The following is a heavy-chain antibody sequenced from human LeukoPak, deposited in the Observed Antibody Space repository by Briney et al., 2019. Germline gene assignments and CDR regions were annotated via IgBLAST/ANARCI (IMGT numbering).Heavy chain of an antibody. CDR2: IYHSGST. D-gene: IGHD4-17*01. V-gene: IGHV4-30-2*01. J-gene: IGHJ5*02. CDR3: AGSYGDFDNWFDP. Sequence: SETLSLTCAVSGGSISSGGYSWSWIRQPPGKGLEWIGYIYHSGSTYYNPSLKSRVTISVDRSKNQFSLKLSSVTAADTAVYYCAGSYGDFDNWFDPWGQGTLVTVSS. CDR1: GGSISSGGYS.